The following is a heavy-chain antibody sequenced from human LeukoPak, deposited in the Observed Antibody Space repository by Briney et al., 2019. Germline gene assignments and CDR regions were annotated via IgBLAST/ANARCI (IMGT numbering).Heavy chain of an antibody. CDR1: GFTFSDYA. CDR3: AKTRGTITDYYYYYMDV. J-gene: IGHJ6*03. V-gene: IGHV3-23*01. Sequence: PGGSLRLSCPVSGFTFSDYAMTWVRQAPGKGLEWVSAISGSGGSTYYADSVKGRFTISRDNSKNTLYLQMNSLRAEDTAVYYCAKTRGTITDYYYYYMDVWGKGTTVTVSS. D-gene: IGHD1-14*01. CDR2: ISGSGGST.